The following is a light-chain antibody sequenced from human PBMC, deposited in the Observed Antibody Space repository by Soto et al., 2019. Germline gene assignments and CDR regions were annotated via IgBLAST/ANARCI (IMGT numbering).Light chain of an antibody. CDR1: SSNIGSNF. CDR3: SVWEDNVDGWV. J-gene: IGLJ3*02. V-gene: IGLV1-47*01. Sequence: QSVVTQPPSASGTPGQKVTISCSGSSSNIGSNFVYWYQQLPGTAPKLLIYKDNQRPSGVPDRFSGSKPGTSVSLAISGLRPEDEAEYYCSVWEDNVDGWVFGGGTKLTVL. CDR2: KDN.